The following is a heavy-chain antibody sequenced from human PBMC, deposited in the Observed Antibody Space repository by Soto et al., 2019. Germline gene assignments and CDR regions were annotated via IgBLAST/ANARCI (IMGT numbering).Heavy chain of an antibody. V-gene: IGHV3-11*01. D-gene: IGHD4-17*01. CDR3: AIDSAGYGDSNWFDP. Sequence: PGGALRLSCAASGFTFSDYYMSWIRQAPGKGLEWVSYISSSGSTIYYADSVKGRFTISRDNAKNSLYLQMNSLRAEDTAVYYCAIDSAGYGDSNWFDPWGQGTLVTVSS. J-gene: IGHJ5*02. CDR2: ISSSGSTI. CDR1: GFTFSDYY.